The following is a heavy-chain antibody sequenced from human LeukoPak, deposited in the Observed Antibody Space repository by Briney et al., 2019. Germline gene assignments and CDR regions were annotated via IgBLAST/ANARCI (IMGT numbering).Heavy chain of an antibody. J-gene: IGHJ6*03. V-gene: IGHV1-69*05. Sequence: SVKVSCKASGGTFSSYAISWVRQAPEQGLEWMGGIIPIFGTANYAQKFQGRVTITTDESTSTAYMELSSLRSEDTAVYYCARGGVDGYNYYYYYYMDVWGKGTTVTVSS. CDR2: IIPIFGTA. CDR1: GGTFSSYA. D-gene: IGHD5-24*01. CDR3: ARGGVDGYNYYYYYYMDV.